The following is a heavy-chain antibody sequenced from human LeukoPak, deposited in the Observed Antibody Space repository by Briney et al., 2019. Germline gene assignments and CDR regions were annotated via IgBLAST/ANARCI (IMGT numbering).Heavy chain of an antibody. J-gene: IGHJ6*03. V-gene: IGHV1-2*02. Sequence: ASVKVSCKASGYTFTGYYMHWVRQAPGQGLEWMGWINPNSGGTNYSQKFQGRVTMTRDTSISTAYMELSRLRSDDTAVYYCARDYSLGTAMSYYYYYYMDVWGKGTTVTVSS. CDR3: ARDYSLGTAMSYYYYYYMDV. CDR1: GYTFTGYY. D-gene: IGHD5-18*01. CDR2: INPNSGGT.